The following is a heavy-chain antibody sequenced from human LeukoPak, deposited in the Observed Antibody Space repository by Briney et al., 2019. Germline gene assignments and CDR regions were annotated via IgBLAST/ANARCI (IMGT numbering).Heavy chain of an antibody. CDR1: GGTFSSYA. Sequence: AASVKVSCKASGGTFSSYAISWVRQAPGQGLEWMGGIIPIFGTANYAQKFQGRVTITADKSTSTAYMELSSLRSEDTAVYYCARDSPAVKNDYWGQGTLVTVSS. V-gene: IGHV1-69*06. J-gene: IGHJ4*02. D-gene: IGHD6-19*01. CDR3: ARDSPAVKNDY. CDR2: IIPIFGTA.